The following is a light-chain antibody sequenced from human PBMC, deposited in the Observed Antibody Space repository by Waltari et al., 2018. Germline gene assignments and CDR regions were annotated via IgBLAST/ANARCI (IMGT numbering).Light chain of an antibody. Sequence: QSALTQPASVSGSPGQSITISCTGTSSDVGVHNYVSWYQQYPGKAPKLLIYAVTKRPSGVSSRFSGSRSGNTASLTISGLQPEDEADDYCCSHTFDSTWVFGGGTKLTVL. CDR2: AVT. CDR1: SSDVGVHNY. J-gene: IGLJ3*02. CDR3: CSHTFDSTWV. V-gene: IGLV2-14*03.